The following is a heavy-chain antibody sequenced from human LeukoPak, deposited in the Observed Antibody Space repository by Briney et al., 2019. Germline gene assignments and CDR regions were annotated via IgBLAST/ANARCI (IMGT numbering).Heavy chain of an antibody. J-gene: IGHJ4*02. CDR1: GGSFSGYY. CDR2: INHSGST. Sequence: SETLSLTCAVYGGSFSGYYWSWIRQPPGKGLEWIGEINHSGSTNYNPSLKSRVTISVDTSKNQFSLKLSSVTAADTAVYYCARGASKKFDYWGQGTLVTDSS. V-gene: IGHV4-34*01. CDR3: ARGASKKFDY.